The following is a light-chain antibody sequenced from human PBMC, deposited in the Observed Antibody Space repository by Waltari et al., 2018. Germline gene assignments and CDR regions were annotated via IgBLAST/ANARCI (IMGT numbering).Light chain of an antibody. V-gene: IGLV2-14*04. Sequence: PGQSITISCTGTSSDVGGYNYVSWYQQHPGKAPKLMIYDVSKRPSGVSNRFSGSKSGNTASLTISGLQAEDEADYYCSSYTSSSTLFGGGTKLTVL. CDR1: SSDVGGYNY. J-gene: IGLJ3*02. CDR2: DVS. CDR3: SSYTSSSTL.